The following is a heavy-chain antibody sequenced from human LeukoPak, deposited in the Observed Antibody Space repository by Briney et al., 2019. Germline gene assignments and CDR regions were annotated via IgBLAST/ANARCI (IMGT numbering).Heavy chain of an antibody. V-gene: IGHV4-39*01. CDR3: ARHALGYCSSSSCTSNWFDP. CDR2: FYYSGST. CDR1: GGSISSNNYY. J-gene: IGHJ5*02. Sequence: SETLSLTRTVSGGSISSNNYYWGWIRQPPGKGLEWIGSFYYSGSTYYNPSLESRVTFSVDTSKNQFSLNLTSVTAADTAVYYCARHALGYCSSSSCTSNWFDPWGQGTLVTVSS. D-gene: IGHD2-2*01.